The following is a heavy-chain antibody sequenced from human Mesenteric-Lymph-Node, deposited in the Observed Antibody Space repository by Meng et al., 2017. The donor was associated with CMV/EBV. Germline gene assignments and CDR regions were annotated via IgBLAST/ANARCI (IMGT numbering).Heavy chain of an antibody. CDR2: VHHSGTT. Sequence: QLRLQESGPGLVKPSETPSLSCIVSGDSISNSTYYWTWIRQPPGKGLEWIGSVHHSGTTYYNPSLKGRLTISVDTSANLFSLRLTTVTAADTATYYCARRGNYDSDYSEYWGQGTLVTVSS. CDR1: GDSISNSTYY. J-gene: IGHJ4*02. V-gene: IGHV4-39*01. D-gene: IGHD3-22*01. CDR3: ARRGNYDSDYSEY.